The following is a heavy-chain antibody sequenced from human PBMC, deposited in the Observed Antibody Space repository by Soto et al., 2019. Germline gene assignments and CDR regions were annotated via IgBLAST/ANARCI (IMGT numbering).Heavy chain of an antibody. CDR3: ARSIVVVTALDY. V-gene: IGHV1-3*05. CDR1: GYSFTSYA. CDR2: INAGNSNT. J-gene: IGHJ4*02. Sequence: QVQLVQSGAEEKKPGASVKVSCKASGYSFTSYAMHWVRQAPGQRLEWMGWINAGNSNTKYSQKFQGRVTITRDTSASTAHMELNSLRSEDTAVYYCARSIVVVTALDYWGQGTLVTVSS. D-gene: IGHD2-21*02.